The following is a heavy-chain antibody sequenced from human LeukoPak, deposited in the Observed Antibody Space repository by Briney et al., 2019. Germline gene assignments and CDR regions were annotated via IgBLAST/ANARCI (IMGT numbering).Heavy chain of an antibody. J-gene: IGHJ5*02. CDR3: ARDRYYGSGSYYKFDP. Sequence: ASVKVSCKASGYTFTSYDINWVRQATGQGLEWMGWINPNSGGTNYAQKFQGRVTMTRDTSINTAYMELSRLRSDDTAVYYCARDRYYGSGSYYKFDPWGQGTLVTVSS. D-gene: IGHD3-10*01. V-gene: IGHV1-2*02. CDR1: GYTFTSYD. CDR2: INPNSGGT.